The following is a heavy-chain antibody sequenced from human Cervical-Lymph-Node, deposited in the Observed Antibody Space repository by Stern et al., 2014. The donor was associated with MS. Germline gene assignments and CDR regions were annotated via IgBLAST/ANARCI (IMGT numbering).Heavy chain of an antibody. J-gene: IGHJ4*02. CDR1: GGSISDTNW. V-gene: IGHV4-4*02. CDR2: IYHSGTA. CDR3: ARVYSGYDWFDY. Sequence: QVQLQESGPGLVKPSGTLSLTCAVSGGSISDTNWWSWVRQTPGMGLEWIGEIYHSGTATFSPSLESRVTMSGDKSKNQFSLELKSVTAADTAVYYCARVYSGYDWFDYWGQGTPVTVSS. D-gene: IGHD5-12*01.